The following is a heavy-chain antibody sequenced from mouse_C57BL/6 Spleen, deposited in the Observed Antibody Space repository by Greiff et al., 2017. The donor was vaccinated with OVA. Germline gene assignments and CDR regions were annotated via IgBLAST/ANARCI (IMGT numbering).Heavy chain of an antibody. CDR2: ISDGGSYT. CDR3: ARAGDYGDYYAMDY. V-gene: IGHV5-4*03. D-gene: IGHD2-4*01. CDR1: GFTFSSYA. Sequence: EVKLQESGGGLVKPGGSLTLSCAASGFTFSSYAMSWVRQTPEKRLEWVATISDGGSYTYYPDNVKGRFTISRDNAKNNLYLQMSHLKSEDTAMYYCARAGDYGDYYAMDYWGQGTSVTVAS. J-gene: IGHJ4*01.